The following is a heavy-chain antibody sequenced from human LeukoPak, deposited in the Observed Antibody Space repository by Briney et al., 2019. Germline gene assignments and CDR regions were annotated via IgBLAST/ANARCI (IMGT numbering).Heavy chain of an antibody. CDR2: IKQDGSEK. CDR3: ARDRDSSWYEEWVWFDP. Sequence: GGSLRLSCAASGFTFSSYWMSWVRQAPGKGLEWVANIKQDGSEKYYVDSVKGRFTISRDNAKNSLYLQMNSLRAEDTAVYYCARDRDSSWYEEWVWFDPWGQGTLVTVSS. CDR1: GFTFSSYW. D-gene: IGHD6-13*01. J-gene: IGHJ5*02. V-gene: IGHV3-7*01.